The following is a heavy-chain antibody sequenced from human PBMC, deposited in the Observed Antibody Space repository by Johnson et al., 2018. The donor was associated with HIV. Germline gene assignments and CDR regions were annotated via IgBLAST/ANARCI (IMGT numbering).Heavy chain of an antibody. Sequence: QVQLVESGGGVVQPGRSLRLSCAASGFTFSSYGLHWVRQAPGKGLEWVAVISYDGSNKYYADSVKGRFTISRDNSKNTLYLQMNSLRAEDTAVYYCARDLYPFGPVQAFDIWGQGTMVTVSS. CDR2: ISYDGSNK. J-gene: IGHJ3*02. V-gene: IGHV3-30*03. CDR3: ARDLYPFGPVQAFDI. CDR1: GFTFSSYG. D-gene: IGHD3-10*01.